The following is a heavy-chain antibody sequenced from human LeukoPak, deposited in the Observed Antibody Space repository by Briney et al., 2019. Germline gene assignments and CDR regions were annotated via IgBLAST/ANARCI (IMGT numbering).Heavy chain of an antibody. V-gene: IGHV3-7*01. D-gene: IGHD6-19*01. J-gene: IGHJ4*02. Sequence: GGSLRLPCAASGFTFSSYWMSWVRQAPGKGLEWVANIKQDGSEKYYVDSVKGRFTISRDNAKNSLYLQMNSLRAEDTAVYYCARDRSSGWYFYWGQGTLVTVSS. CDR2: IKQDGSEK. CDR3: ARDRSSGWYFY. CDR1: GFTFSSYW.